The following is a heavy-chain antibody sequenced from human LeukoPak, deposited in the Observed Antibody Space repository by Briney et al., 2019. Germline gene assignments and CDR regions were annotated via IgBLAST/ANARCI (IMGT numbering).Heavy chain of an antibody. V-gene: IGHV3-30*18. CDR3: AKLSVTTEPFDY. CDR1: GFTFSSYG. D-gene: IGHD4-17*01. Sequence: PGRSLRLSCAASGFTFSSYGMHWVRQAPGKGLEWVAVISYDGSNKYYADSVKGRFAISRDNSKNTLYLQMNSLRAEDTAVYYCAKLSVTTEPFDYWGQGTLVTVSS. J-gene: IGHJ4*02. CDR2: ISYDGSNK.